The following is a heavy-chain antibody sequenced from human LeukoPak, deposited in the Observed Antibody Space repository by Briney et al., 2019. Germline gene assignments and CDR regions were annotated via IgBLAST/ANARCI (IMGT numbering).Heavy chain of an antibody. V-gene: IGHV3-33*01. Sequence: GGSLRLSCAASGFTFSSYGMHWVRQAPGKGLEWVAVIWYDGSNKYCADSVKGRFTISRDNSKNTLYLQMNSLRAEDTAVYYCARDQLVEMATISSYYFDYWGQGTLVTVSS. D-gene: IGHD5-24*01. CDR2: IWYDGSNK. CDR1: GFTFSSYG. CDR3: ARDQLVEMATISSYYFDY. J-gene: IGHJ4*02.